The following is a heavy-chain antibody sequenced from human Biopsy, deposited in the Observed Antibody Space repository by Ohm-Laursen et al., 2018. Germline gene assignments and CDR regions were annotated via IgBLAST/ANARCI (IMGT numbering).Heavy chain of an antibody. CDR3: SKCMTGGSNFYFHH. CDR2: IWYDGSNK. Sequence: SLRLCCAASGFTFSSYGMHWVRQAPGKGLEWVAAIWYDGSNKNYADPVKGRFTISRDNSKNTLYLQMNRLRGEDTAAYYFSKCMTGGSNFYFHHCGQGTLVTVSS. J-gene: IGHJ4*02. V-gene: IGHV3-33*06. CDR1: GFTFSSYG. D-gene: IGHD2-8*01.